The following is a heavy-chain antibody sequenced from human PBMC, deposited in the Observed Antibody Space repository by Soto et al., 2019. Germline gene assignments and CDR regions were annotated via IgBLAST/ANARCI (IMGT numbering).Heavy chain of an antibody. CDR3: AHAWGTQIDY. CDR2: IYWNDDK. CDR1: GFSLSTRGVG. Sequence: SGPTLVNPTQTLTLTCTFSGFSLSTRGVGVGWIRQPPGKALEWLARIYWNDDKRYSPSLKSRLTITKDTSKNLVVLTMTNMDPVEKATYCGAHAWGTQIDYWGQGTLVTVSS. V-gene: IGHV2-5*01. D-gene: IGHD1-7*01. J-gene: IGHJ4*02.